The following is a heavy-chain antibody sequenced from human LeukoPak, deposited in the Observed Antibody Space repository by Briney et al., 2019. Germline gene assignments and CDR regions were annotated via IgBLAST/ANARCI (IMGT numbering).Heavy chain of an antibody. V-gene: IGHV3-23*01. Sequence: GGSLRLSCAASGLTFSSYAMSWVRQAPGKGLEWVSALSGSGGSTYYADSVKGRFTISRDNSKNTLYLQMNSLRAEDTAVYYCAKGQLLWFGESKGPDAFDIWGQGTMVTVSS. CDR2: LSGSGGST. D-gene: IGHD3-10*01. CDR1: GLTFSSYA. J-gene: IGHJ3*02. CDR3: AKGQLLWFGESKGPDAFDI.